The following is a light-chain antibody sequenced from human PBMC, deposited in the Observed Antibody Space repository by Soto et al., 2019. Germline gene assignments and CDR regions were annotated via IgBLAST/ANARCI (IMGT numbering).Light chain of an antibody. CDR2: AAS. V-gene: IGKV1-9*01. Sequence: DLQLTQSPSFLSASVGDRVTITCRASQDISFYLASYQEKPGQAPKLLIYAASTLQRGVPSRFSGNASGTEFTLTISSLQPEDSATYYCQQFNSYPPTFGGGTKVEIK. J-gene: IGKJ4*01. CDR3: QQFNSYPPT. CDR1: QDISFY.